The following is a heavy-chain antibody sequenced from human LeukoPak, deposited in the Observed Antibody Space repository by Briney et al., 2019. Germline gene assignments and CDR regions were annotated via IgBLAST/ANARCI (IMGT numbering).Heavy chain of an antibody. V-gene: IGHV3-49*04. Sequence: PGGSLRLSCTASGFTFGDYAMSWVRQAPGKGLEWVGFIRSKAYCGKTEDAASVKGRFTISRDDSKSIADLQRNSLKIEETAVYYCTRDAPYCSSNSCQGGYYYYYMDVWAKGTTVTVSS. D-gene: IGHD2-2*01. J-gene: IGHJ6*03. CDR1: GFTFGDYA. CDR3: TRDAPYCSSNSCQGGYYYYYMDV. CDR2: IRSKAYCGKT.